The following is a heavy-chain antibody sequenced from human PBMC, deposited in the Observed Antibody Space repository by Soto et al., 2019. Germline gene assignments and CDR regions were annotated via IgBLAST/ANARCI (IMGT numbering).Heavy chain of an antibody. D-gene: IGHD3-3*01. CDR3: ARDRFEXRWSGYYHYYYYYGMDV. CDR2: INPNSGGT. Sequence: ASVKVSCKASGYTFTGYYMHWVRQAPGQGLEWMGWINPNSGGTNYAQKFQGWVAMTRDTSISTAYMELSRLRSDDTAVYYCARDRFEXRWSGYYHYYYYYGMDVWGQGTTVTVSS. CDR1: GYTFTGYY. V-gene: IGHV1-2*04. J-gene: IGHJ6*02.